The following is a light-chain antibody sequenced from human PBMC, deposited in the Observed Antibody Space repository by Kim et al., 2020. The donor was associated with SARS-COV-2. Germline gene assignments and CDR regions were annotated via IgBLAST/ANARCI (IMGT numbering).Light chain of an antibody. CDR3: HQYYSNPLYT. CDR2: AAS. Sequence: IRMTQSPSSLSASTGDRVTITCRASQGISRYLAWYQQKPGKAPKLLIYAASTLQSGVPSRFSGSGSGTDFTLTISCLQSEDFATYYCHQYYSNPLYTFGQETKLEI. CDR1: QGISRY. J-gene: IGKJ2*01. V-gene: IGKV1-8*01.